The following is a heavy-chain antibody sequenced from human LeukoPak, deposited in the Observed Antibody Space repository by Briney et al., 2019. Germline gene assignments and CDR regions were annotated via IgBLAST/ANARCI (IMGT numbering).Heavy chain of an antibody. CDR3: ARDPSPGLLDY. D-gene: IGHD6-6*01. Sequence: SETLSLTCTVSGGSISTYYWSWIRQPPGKGLEWIGRIYTSGSTNYNPSLKSRVTMSVDTSKNQFSLKLSSVTAADTAVYYCARDPSPGLLDYWGQGTLVSVSS. CDR2: IYTSGST. J-gene: IGHJ4*02. V-gene: IGHV4-4*07. CDR1: GGSISTYY.